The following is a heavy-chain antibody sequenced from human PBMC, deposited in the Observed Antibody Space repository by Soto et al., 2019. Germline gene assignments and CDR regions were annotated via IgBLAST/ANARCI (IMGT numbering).Heavy chain of an antibody. CDR1: GFSFSVYG. Sequence: QVQLVESGGGVVQPGRSLRLSCETSGFSFSVYGMHWVRQAPGKGLEWVAVIWYDASKQFYAASVEGRFTISRDNSKAILYLQMNSLRAEDTAVYYCAAWAEGATEVHLGQVTLVTVSS. J-gene: IGHJ4*02. D-gene: IGHD2-15*01. CDR3: AAWAEGATEVH. V-gene: IGHV3-33*01. CDR2: IWYDASKQ.